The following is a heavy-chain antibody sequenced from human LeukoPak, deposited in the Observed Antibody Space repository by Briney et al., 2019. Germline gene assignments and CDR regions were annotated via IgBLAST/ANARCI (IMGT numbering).Heavy chain of an antibody. CDR2: INPNSGGT. D-gene: IGHD3-22*01. CDR1: GYTFTGYY. J-gene: IGHJ4*02. V-gene: IGHV1-2*02. Sequence: ASVKVSCKASGYTFTGYYMHWVRQAPGQGLEWMGWINPNSGGTNYAQKFQGRVTMTRDTSISTAYMELSRLRSDDTAVYYCARVHYYDSSGYYYAYPYYFDYWGQGTLVTASS. CDR3: ARVHYYDSSGYYYAYPYYFDY.